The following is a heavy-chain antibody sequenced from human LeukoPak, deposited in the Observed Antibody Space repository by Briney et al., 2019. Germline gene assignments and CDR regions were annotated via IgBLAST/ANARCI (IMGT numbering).Heavy chain of an antibody. CDR3: ARGRLRYFDWLPKDDAFDI. V-gene: IGHV3-33*01. CDR2: IWYDGSNK. J-gene: IGHJ4*02. CDR1: GFTFSSYG. Sequence: GGSLRLSCAASGFTFSSYGMHWVRQAPGKGLEWVAVIWYDGSNKYYADSVKGRFTISRDNSKNTLYLQINSLRAEDTAVYYCARGRLRYFDWLPKDDAFDIWGQGTLVTVSS. D-gene: IGHD3-9*01.